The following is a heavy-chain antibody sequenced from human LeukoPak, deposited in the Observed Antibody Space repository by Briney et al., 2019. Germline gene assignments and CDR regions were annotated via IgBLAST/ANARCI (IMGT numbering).Heavy chain of an antibody. J-gene: IGHJ4*02. CDR1: GFTFSSYA. Sequence: GGSLRLSCAASGFTFSSYAMSWVRQAPGKGLEWVSTIIGNGGRTFYADSVKGRFTISRDNSKNTLYLQMNSLRAEDTAVYYCAKRVSTGYYSFANWGKGPLVTVSS. D-gene: IGHD3-9*01. CDR3: AKRVSTGYYSFAN. V-gene: IGHV3-23*01. CDR2: IIGNGGRT.